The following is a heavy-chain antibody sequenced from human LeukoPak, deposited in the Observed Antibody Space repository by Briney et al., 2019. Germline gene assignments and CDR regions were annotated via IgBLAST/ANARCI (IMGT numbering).Heavy chain of an antibody. J-gene: IGHJ2*01. Sequence: GGSLRLSCAASGFTFSDYAMHWVRQSPGKELEYVSAISSNGRSIHYANSVEGRFTTSRDNSQNTLYLQMDSLRAEGMAVYYCARDTCGCGSGWHLYWYFDLWGRGTLVTVSS. CDR3: ARDTCGCGSGWHLYWYFDL. V-gene: IGHV3-64*01. D-gene: IGHD6-19*01. CDR2: ISSNGRSI. CDR1: GFTFSDYA.